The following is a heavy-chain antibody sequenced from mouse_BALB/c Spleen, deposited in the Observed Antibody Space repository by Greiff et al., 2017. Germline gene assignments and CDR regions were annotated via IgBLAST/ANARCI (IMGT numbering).Heavy chain of an antibody. Sequence: VQLQQSGAELVRPGASVKLSCKASGYTFTSYWMQWVKQRPGQGLEWIGAIYPGDGDTRYTQKFKGKATLTADKSSSTAYMQLSSLTSEDSAVYYCARDHGSSPDWFAYWGQGTLVTVSA. D-gene: IGHD1-1*01. CDR2: IYPGDGDT. J-gene: IGHJ3*01. CDR1: GYTFTSYW. V-gene: IGHV1-87*01. CDR3: ARDHGSSPDWFAY.